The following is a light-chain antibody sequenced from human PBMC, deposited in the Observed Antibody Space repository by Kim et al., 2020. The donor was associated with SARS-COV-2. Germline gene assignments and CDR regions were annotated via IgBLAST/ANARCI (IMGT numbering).Light chain of an antibody. J-gene: IGKJ4*01. V-gene: IGKV3-15*01. CDR2: GAS. Sequence: PGQRATLYCKASQSVNGHVAWYRQKPGQAPRLVVFGASTRATGIPDRFSGSGSGTDYTLTITSLQPEDFATYYCQQYKSWPPLTFGGGTKVDIK. CDR3: QQYKSWPPLT. CDR1: QSVNGH.